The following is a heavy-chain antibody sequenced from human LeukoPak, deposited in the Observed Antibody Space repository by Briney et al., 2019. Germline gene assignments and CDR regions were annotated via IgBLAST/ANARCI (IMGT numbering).Heavy chain of an antibody. D-gene: IGHD4-17*01. Sequence: PSETLSLTCAVYGGSFSGYYWSWIRQPPGKGLEWIGEINHSGSTNYNPSLKSRVTISVDTSKNQFSLKLSSVTAADTAVYYCARITVTTTPDDYWGQGTLVTASS. CDR2: INHSGST. CDR3: ARITVTTTPDDY. V-gene: IGHV4-34*01. J-gene: IGHJ4*02. CDR1: GGSFSGYY.